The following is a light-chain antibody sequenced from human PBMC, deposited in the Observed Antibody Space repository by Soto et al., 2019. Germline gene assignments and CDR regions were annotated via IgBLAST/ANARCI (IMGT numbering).Light chain of an antibody. V-gene: IGLV7-43*01. J-gene: IGLJ1*01. CDR3: LLSYNGPYV. CDR1: TGAVTSGYY. Sequence: QAVVTQEPSLTVSPGGTVTLTCASSTGAVTSGYYPNWFQQKPGQAPRALIYNTSKKQSWTPARFSGSLLGGKAALTLSGVQPEDEAEYYCLLSYNGPYVFGTGTKVTVL. CDR2: NTS.